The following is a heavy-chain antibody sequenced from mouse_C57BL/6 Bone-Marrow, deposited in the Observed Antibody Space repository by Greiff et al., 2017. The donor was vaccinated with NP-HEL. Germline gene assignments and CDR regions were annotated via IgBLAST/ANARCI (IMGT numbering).Heavy chain of an antibody. CDR1: GYSITSGYY. CDR2: ISYDGSN. D-gene: IGHD1-1*01. J-gene: IGHJ2*01. Sequence: EVQLQESGPGLVKPSPSLSLSCSVTGYSITSGYYWNWIRQFPGNQLECMGYISYDGSNNYNPSLKNRISITRDTSKNQFFLQLNAVTTEDTATDDCARGPSTTVVDYWGQGTTLTVSS. CDR3: ARGPSTTVVDY. V-gene: IGHV3-6*01.